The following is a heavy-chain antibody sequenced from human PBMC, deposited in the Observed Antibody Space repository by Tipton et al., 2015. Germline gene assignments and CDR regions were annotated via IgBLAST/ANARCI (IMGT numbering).Heavy chain of an antibody. CDR3: ARLRETYGSDSDNWFDP. D-gene: IGHD3-10*01. CDR1: GGSISTYY. Sequence: TLSLTCTVSGGSISTYYWSWIRQPPGKGLEWIGYIYYSGSTNYNPSLESRVTISLDTAKNQFSLKMRSVTSADTAVYYCARLRETYGSDSDNWFDPWGQGTLVTVSS. J-gene: IGHJ5*02. CDR2: IYYSGST. V-gene: IGHV4-59*01.